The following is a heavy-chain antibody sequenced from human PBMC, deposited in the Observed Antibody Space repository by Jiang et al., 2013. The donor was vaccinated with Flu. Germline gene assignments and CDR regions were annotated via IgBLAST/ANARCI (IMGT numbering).Heavy chain of an antibody. D-gene: IGHD1-26*01. J-gene: IGHJ4*02. CDR3: ARPFAETPLAVGELDY. CDR1: GYTFTSYG. CDR2: ISAYNGNT. V-gene: IGHV1-18*01. Sequence: GAEVKKPGASVKVSCKASGYTFTSYGISWVRQAPGQGLEWMGWISAYNGNTNYAQKLQGRVTMTTDTSTSTAYMELRSLRSDDTAVYYCARPFAETPLAVGELDYWGQGTLVTVSS.